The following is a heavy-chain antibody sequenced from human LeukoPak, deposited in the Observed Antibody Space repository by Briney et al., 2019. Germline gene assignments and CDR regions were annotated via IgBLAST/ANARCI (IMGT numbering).Heavy chain of an antibody. V-gene: IGHV4-59*08. Sequence: NPSETLSLTCTVSGGSISSYYWSWIRQPPGKGLEWIGYIHYNGNTNYNPSLESRVTMSLDTSENQVSLKLTSVTAADTAVYYCARHISSGGTYAHFDYWGQGTLVTVSS. CDR1: GGSISSYY. J-gene: IGHJ4*02. CDR2: IHYNGNT. D-gene: IGHD1-26*01. CDR3: ARHISSGGTYAHFDY.